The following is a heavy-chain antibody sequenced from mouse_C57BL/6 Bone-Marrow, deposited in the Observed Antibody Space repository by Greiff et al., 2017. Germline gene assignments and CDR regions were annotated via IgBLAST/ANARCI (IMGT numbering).Heavy chain of an antibody. CDR3: ARNWAWFAY. J-gene: IGHJ3*01. V-gene: IGHV5-9*01. D-gene: IGHD4-1*01. CDR1: GFTFSSYT. CDR2: ISGGGGNT. Sequence: EVKLVESGGGLVKPGGSLKLSCAASGFTFSSYTMSWVRQTPEKRLEWVATISGGGGNTYYPDSVKGRFTISRDNAKNTLYLQMSSLRSEDTALXYCARNWAWFAYWGQGTLVTVSA.